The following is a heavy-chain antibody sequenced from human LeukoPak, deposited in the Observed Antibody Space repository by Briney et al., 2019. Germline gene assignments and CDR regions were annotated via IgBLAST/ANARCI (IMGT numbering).Heavy chain of an antibody. J-gene: IGHJ6*03. CDR2: IKQDGSDK. CDR1: GFTFSNYW. CDR3: AREKGNYDGYYNYYMDV. Sequence: PGRSLRLFCAASGFTFSNYWMNWVRQAPGKGLEWVANIKQDGSDKYYVDSVKGRFTISRDNAKNSLYLQMNSLRAEDTAVYYCAREKGNYDGYYNYYMDVWGKGTTVTVSS. D-gene: IGHD4-11*01. V-gene: IGHV3-7*01.